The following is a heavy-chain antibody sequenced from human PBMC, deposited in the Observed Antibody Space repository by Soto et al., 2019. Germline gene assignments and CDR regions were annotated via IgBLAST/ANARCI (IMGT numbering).Heavy chain of an antibody. V-gene: IGHV3-11*06. J-gene: IGHJ4*02. D-gene: IGHD6-6*01. CDR1: GFPFSDYY. Sequence: GGSLRLSCAASGFPFSDYYMSWIRQAPGKGLEWLSHISPKSTYRNYADSVKGRFTISRDNTKSSLFLQMNSLGVEDTAVYYCARGGARGLFEHWGQGVLVTVSS. CDR3: ARGGARGLFEH. CDR2: ISPKSTYR.